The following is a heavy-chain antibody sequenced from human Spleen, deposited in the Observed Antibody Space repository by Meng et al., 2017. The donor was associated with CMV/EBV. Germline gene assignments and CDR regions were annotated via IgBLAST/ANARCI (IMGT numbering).Heavy chain of an antibody. D-gene: IGHD2-15*01. V-gene: IGHV4-30-4*08. Sequence: GPGLVTPAQSLSPTCTISVGAVSHGNYYWSWIRQPPGKGLEWIGYIYYSGSTYYNPSLKSRVTISVDTSKNQFSLKLSSVTAADTAVYYCAREGGLWGRGTLVTVAS. CDR3: AREGGL. CDR2: IYYSGST. J-gene: IGHJ2*01. CDR1: VGAVSHGNYY.